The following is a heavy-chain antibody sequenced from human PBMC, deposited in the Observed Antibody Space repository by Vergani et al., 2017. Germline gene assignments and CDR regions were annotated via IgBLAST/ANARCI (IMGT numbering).Heavy chain of an antibody. CDR2: ISSSSSYI. CDR3: ARDATYYYGSGFDY. D-gene: IGHD3-10*01. Sequence: EVQLVESGGGLVQPGGSLRLSCAASGFTFSSYSMNWVRQAPGKGLEWVSSISSSSSYIYYADSVKGRFTISRDNAKNSLYLQMNSLRAEDTAVYYCARDATYYYGSGFDYWGQGTRVTVSS. J-gene: IGHJ4*02. V-gene: IGHV3-21*01. CDR1: GFTFSSYS.